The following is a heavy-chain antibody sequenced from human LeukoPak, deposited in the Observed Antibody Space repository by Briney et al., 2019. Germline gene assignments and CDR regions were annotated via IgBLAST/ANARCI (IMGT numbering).Heavy chain of an antibody. CDR3: ARVQLERSPYYYYYYMDV. Sequence: SETLSLTCAVYGGSFSGYYWSWIRQPPGKGLEWIGEINHSGSTNYNPSLKSRVTISVDTSKNQFSLKLSSVTAADTAVYYCARVQLERSPYYYYYYMDVWGKGTTVTVSS. V-gene: IGHV4-34*01. CDR2: INHSGST. J-gene: IGHJ6*03. CDR1: GGSFSGYY. D-gene: IGHD1-1*01.